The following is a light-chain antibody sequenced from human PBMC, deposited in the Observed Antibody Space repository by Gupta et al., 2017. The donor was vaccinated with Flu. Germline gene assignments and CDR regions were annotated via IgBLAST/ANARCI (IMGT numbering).Light chain of an antibody. CDR3: QAWDSSIHFV. V-gene: IGLV3-1*01. CDR2: QDT. J-gene: IGLJ3*02. CDR1: KLGDNY. Sequence: SSELTPPPSVSVSPGQNATIICSGDKLGDNYVCWYQQKPGQAPVLVIYQDTERPSGIPERFSGSNSGNTATLTISGTQAMDEADYYCQAWDSSIHFVFGGGTKLTVL.